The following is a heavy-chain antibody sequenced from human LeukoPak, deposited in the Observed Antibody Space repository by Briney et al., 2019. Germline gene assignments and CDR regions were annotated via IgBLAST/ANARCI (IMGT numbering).Heavy chain of an antibody. V-gene: IGHV4-59*08. J-gene: IGHJ3*02. Sequence: SETLSLTCAVYGGSFSGYYWSWIRQPPGKGLEWIGYIYYSGSTNYNPSLKSRVTISVDTSKNQFSLKLSSVTAADTAVYYCARHAHWDAFDIWGQGTMVTVSS. CDR3: ARHAHWDAFDI. D-gene: IGHD3-3*02. CDR1: GGSFSGYY. CDR2: IYYSGST.